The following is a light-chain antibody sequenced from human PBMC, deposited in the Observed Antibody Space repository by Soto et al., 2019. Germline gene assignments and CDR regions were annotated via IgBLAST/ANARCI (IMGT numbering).Light chain of an antibody. Sequence: QSVLTQPPSVSGAPGQRVAISCTGSSSNIGAEYDVHWYQQLPGTAPKRLIYGDNNRPSGVPDRFSGSKSDTSASLAISGLQSEDEADYYCAAWDDSLNGFYVFGTGTKVTV. CDR3: AAWDDSLNGFYV. J-gene: IGLJ1*01. CDR2: GDN. CDR1: SSNIGAEYD. V-gene: IGLV1-40*01.